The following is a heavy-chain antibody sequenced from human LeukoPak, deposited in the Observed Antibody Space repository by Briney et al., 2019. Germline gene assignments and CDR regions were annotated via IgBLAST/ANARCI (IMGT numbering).Heavy chain of an antibody. CDR2: INPNSGGT. D-gene: IGHD6-19*01. V-gene: IGHV1-2*02. CDR1: GYTFTAYY. Sequence: ASVKVSCKASGYTFTAYYIHWVRQAPGQGLEWMGWINPNSGGTNFAQKFQGRVTMTRDTSISTAYMELSRLRSDDTAVYYCGPNPGVAGYCSGRARGYWGQGTLVTVSS. CDR3: GPNPGVAGYCSGRARGY. J-gene: IGHJ4*02.